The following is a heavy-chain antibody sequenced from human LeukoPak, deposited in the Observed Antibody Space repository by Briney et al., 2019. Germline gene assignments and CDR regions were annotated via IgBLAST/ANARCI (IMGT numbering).Heavy chain of an antibody. CDR1: GFTFSSYG. CDR2: ICGSGGST. Sequence: PGGSLRLSCAASGFTFSSYGMSWVRQAPGKGLEWVSAICGSGGSTYYADSVKGRFTISRDNSKNTLYLQMNSLRAEDTAVYYCAKVSRYCSSTSCYGNFDYWGQGTLVTISS. J-gene: IGHJ4*02. CDR3: AKVSRYCSSTSCYGNFDY. D-gene: IGHD2-2*01. V-gene: IGHV3-23*01.